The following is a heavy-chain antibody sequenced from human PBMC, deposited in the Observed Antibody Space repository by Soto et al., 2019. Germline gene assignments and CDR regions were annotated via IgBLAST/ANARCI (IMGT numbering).Heavy chain of an antibody. CDR3: ARGHWTWLQSHFDY. V-gene: IGHV4-34*01. CDR1: GGSFSGYY. D-gene: IGHD5-12*01. J-gene: IGHJ4*02. Sequence: QVQLQQWGAGLLKPSETLSLTCAVYGGSFSGYYWSWIRQPPGKGLEWIGEINHSGSTNYNPSLKSRVTISVDTSKNQFSLKLSSVTAADTAVYYCARGHWTWLQSHFDYWGQGTLVTVSS. CDR2: INHSGST.